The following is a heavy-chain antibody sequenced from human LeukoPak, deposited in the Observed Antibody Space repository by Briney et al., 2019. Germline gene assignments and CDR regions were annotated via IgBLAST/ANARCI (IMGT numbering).Heavy chain of an antibody. CDR1: GGTFSSSA. CDR2: IIPIFGTA. CDR3: ARSHDLAGYYYFNY. V-gene: IGHV1-69*13. J-gene: IGHJ4*02. D-gene: IGHD3-9*01. Sequence: GASVKVCCKASGGTFSSSAISWVRQAPGQGLEWMGGIIPIFGTANYAQKFQGRVTITADESTSTAYMELSSLRSEDTAVYYCARSHDLAGYYYFNYWGQGTLVTVSS.